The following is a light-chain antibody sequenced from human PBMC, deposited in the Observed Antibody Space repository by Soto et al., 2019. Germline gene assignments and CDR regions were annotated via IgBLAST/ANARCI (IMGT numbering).Light chain of an antibody. V-gene: IGLV2-14*01. CDR3: QSYDGSLSGYV. CDR1: SSDVGNYKY. CDR2: EVS. J-gene: IGLJ1*01. Sequence: QSALTQPASVSGSPGQSITISCTGTSSDVGNYKYVSWYQQHPGKAPKLMIYEVSNRPAGVPDRFSGSKSGTSASLAITGLQAEDEADYHCQSYDGSLSGYVFGTGTKLTVL.